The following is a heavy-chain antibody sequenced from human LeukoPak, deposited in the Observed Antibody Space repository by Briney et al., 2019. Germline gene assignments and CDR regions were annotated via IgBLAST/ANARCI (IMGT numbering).Heavy chain of an antibody. Sequence: PGGSLRLSCAASGFIFSTYGMYWVRQAPGKGLEWVSAISGSGGSTYYADSVKGRFTISRDNSKNTLYLQMNSLRAEDTAVYYCAKGNINSYSSGWCDYWGQGTLVTVSS. CDR1: GFIFSTYG. CDR3: AKGNINSYSSGWCDY. J-gene: IGHJ4*02. V-gene: IGHV3-23*01. CDR2: ISGSGGST. D-gene: IGHD6-19*01.